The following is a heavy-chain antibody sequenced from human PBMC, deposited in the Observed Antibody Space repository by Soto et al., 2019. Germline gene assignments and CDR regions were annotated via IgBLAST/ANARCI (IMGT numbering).Heavy chain of an antibody. J-gene: IGHJ4*02. Sequence: QVQLVESGGGVVQPGRSLRLSCAASGFTFSTYGMHWVRQAPGKGLEWVAVISYDGVNKYYADSVKGRFTISRDNSKNTLYLQMNTLRAEDTPMSICAKSLYIWIDGHFDYWGQGTLVTVSS. V-gene: IGHV3-30*18. CDR3: AKSLYIWIDGHFDY. CDR2: ISYDGVNK. CDR1: GFTFSTYG. D-gene: IGHD1-1*01.